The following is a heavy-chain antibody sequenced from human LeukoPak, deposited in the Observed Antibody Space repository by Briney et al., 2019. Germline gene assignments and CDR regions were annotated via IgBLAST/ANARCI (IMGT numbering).Heavy chain of an antibody. CDR2: LSKSGNT. Sequence: PSETLTLPCTVSGGPISSYYWSWIRLPPGKGLEWIVYLSKSGNTNYSPSLKSRVTIFGDTSKNQFFLKLSSVTAADTAVYYCARARYVNSFYAFDIWGQGTLVTVSS. J-gene: IGHJ3*02. D-gene: IGHD3-9*01. CDR1: GGPISSYY. V-gene: IGHV4-59*01. CDR3: ARARYVNSFYAFDI.